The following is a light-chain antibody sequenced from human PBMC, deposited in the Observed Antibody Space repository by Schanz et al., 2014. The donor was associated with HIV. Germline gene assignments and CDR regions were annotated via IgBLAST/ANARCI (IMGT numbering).Light chain of an antibody. CDR1: QSVSTK. CDR3: QQYGSSPLFT. CDR2: GAS. V-gene: IGKV3-20*01. J-gene: IGKJ3*01. Sequence: VLTQSPGTLSLSPGDRATLSCRASQSVSTKLAWYQQKPGQAPRLLIYGASSRATGIPDRFSGSGSGTDFTLTISRLEPEDFAVYYCQQYGSSPLFTFGPGTKVDIK.